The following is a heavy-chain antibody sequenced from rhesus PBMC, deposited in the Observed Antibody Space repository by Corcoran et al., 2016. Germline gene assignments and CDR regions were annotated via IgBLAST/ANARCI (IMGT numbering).Heavy chain of an antibody. CDR1: GYSISSNY. V-gene: IGHV4-160*01. CDR3: ALIAAAAHFDY. D-gene: IGHD6-31*01. Sequence: QVQLQESGPGLVKPSETLSLTCAVSGYSISSNYWSWIRQPPGKGLEWIGYIYGSSGRTDYNPSHKGRVTISTDTSKNQFSLKLSSVTAADPAVYCCALIAAAAHFDYWGQGVLVTLPS. J-gene: IGHJ4*01. CDR2: IYGSSGRT.